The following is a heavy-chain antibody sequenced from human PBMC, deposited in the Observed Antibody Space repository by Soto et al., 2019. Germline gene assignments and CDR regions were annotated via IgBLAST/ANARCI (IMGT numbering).Heavy chain of an antibody. V-gene: IGHV1-69*04. CDR3: ARDPTSTADRYVFEY. J-gene: IGHJ4*02. CDR2: IIPILGIA. D-gene: IGHD3-10*02. Sequence: SVKVSCKASGGTFSSYTISWVRQAPGQGLVWMGRIIPILGIANYAQKFQGRVTITADKSTSTAYMELSSLRSEDTAVYYCARDPTSTADRYVFEYWGQGTLVTVSS. CDR1: GGTFSSYT.